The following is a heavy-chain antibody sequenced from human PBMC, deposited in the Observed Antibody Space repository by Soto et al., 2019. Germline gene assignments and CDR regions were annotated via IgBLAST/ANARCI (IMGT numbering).Heavy chain of an antibody. CDR3: APHHRGPSDSLDI. Sequence: GGSLRLSCVVSGFTFSSYVMSWVRQPPGMGLEWVTAINGRGDSTYYADSVRDRFAISRDNSKNTLYLQMNSLRTDDTALCYGAPHHRGPSDSLDIWGQGTLVTVS. J-gene: IGHJ3*02. CDR2: INGRGDST. CDR1: GFTFSSYV. V-gene: IGHV3-23*01.